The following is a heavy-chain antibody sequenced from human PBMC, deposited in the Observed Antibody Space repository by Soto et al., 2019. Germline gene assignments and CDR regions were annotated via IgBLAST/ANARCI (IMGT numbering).Heavy chain of an antibody. CDR2: IDWDDNT. J-gene: IGHJ5*02. CDR1: GFSLTTNGMC. CDR3: ARIPCGNYYTENFFDP. D-gene: IGHD3-22*01. V-gene: IGHV2-70*01. Sequence: SGPTLVNPTQTLTLTCTFSGFSLTTNGMCLSWIRQPPGKALEWLALIDWDDNTYYSTSLNNRLTLSKDTSKNQVVLLVRHMGPVDTATYYCARIPCGNYYTENFFDPWGQGIPVTVS.